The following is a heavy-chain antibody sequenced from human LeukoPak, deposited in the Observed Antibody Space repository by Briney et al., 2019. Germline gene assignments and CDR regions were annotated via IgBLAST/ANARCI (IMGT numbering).Heavy chain of an antibody. CDR2: LNHGGST. J-gene: IGHJ5*01. D-gene: IGHD2-8*02. CDR1: GGSFSGYY. V-gene: IGHV4-34*01. CDR3: ARDIAHCTGDMCYNIRFDS. Sequence: NPSETLSLTCAVYGGSFSGYYWSWIRQPQGKGREGIGKLNHGGSTNYNPSLKSRVTISVDTSKNQFSLKLSPVTAEDTAVYYCARDIAHCTGDMCYNIRFDSWGQGTLVTVSS.